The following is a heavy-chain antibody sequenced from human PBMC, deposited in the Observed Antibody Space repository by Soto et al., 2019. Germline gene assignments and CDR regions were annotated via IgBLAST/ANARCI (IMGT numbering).Heavy chain of an antibody. CDR1: GFTFSSYG. Sequence: GGSLRLSCAASGFTFSSYGMHWVRQAPGKGLEWVAVIWYDGSNKYYADSVKGRFTISRDNSKNTLYLQMNSLRAEDTAVYYCARDRGAGFYATPWFDTWGQGTLATVSS. J-gene: IGHJ5*02. V-gene: IGHV3-33*01. CDR2: IWYDGSNK. D-gene: IGHD2-8*01. CDR3: ARDRGAGFYATPWFDT.